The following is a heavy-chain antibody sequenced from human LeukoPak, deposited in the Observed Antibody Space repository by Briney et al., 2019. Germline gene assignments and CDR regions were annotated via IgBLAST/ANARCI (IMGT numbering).Heavy chain of an antibody. Sequence: SETLSLTCAVSGASISSYYWSWIRQPPGKGLEWIGCIYFSGNTNYNPSLKSRVTISVDTSKNQFSLKLSSVTAADTAVYYCARGATTFDYWGQGTLVTVSS. CDR3: ARGATTFDY. V-gene: IGHV4-59*08. CDR1: GASISSYY. J-gene: IGHJ4*02. D-gene: IGHD5-12*01. CDR2: IYFSGNT.